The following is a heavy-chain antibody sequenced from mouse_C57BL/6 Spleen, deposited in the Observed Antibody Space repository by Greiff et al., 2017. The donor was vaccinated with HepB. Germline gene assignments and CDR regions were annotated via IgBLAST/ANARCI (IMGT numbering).Heavy chain of an antibody. CDR2: IYPGDGDT. CDR3: ARGPYYYGSSPWFAY. CDR1: GYAFSSYW. Sequence: VQRVESGAELVKPGASVKISCKASGYAFSSYWMNWVKQRPGKGLEWIGQIYPGDGDTNYNGKFKGKATLTADKSSSTAYMQLSSLTSEDSAVYFCARGPYYYGSSPWFAYWGQGTLVTVSA. V-gene: IGHV1-80*01. J-gene: IGHJ3*01. D-gene: IGHD1-1*01.